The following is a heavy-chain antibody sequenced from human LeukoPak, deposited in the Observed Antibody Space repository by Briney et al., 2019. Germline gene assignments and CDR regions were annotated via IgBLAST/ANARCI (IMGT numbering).Heavy chain of an antibody. V-gene: IGHV5-51*01. CDR2: IYPGDSDT. CDR1: GYSFTSYW. Sequence: GESLKISCKGSGYSFTSYWIGWVRQMPGKGLEWMGIIYPGDSDTRYSPSFQGQVTISADKSISTAYLQWSSLKASDTAMYYCARQFFDGYNPQPPDYWGQGTLVTVSS. CDR3: ARQFFDGYNPQPPDY. D-gene: IGHD5-24*01. J-gene: IGHJ4*02.